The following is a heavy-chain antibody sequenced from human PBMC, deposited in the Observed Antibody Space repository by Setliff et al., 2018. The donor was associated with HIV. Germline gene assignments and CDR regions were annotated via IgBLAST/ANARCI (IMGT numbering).Heavy chain of an antibody. D-gene: IGHD3-22*01. CDR2: IYYSGST. CDR3: ARQAIFGYYDSSGYLDY. J-gene: IGHJ4*02. Sequence: TSETLSLTCTVSGGSISSGSYYWGWIRQPPGKGLEWIGSIYYSGSTYYNPSLQSRVTISVDTSKNLFSLRLSSVTASDTAVYYCARQAIFGYYDSSGYLDYWCQGTLVTVSS. V-gene: IGHV4-39*01. CDR1: GGSISSGSYY.